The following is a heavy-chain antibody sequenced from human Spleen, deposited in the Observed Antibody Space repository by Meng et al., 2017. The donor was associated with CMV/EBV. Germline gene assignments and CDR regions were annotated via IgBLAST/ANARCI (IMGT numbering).Heavy chain of an antibody. V-gene: IGHV3-53*01. Sequence: GESLKISCAASGFTFSSYSMNWVRQAPGKGLEWVSIIYSGGGTYYADSVKGRFTISRDNSKNTLYLQMNSLRAEDTAVYYCARDRGSGSYVYYYYGMDVWGQGTTVTVSS. CDR1: GFTFSSYS. CDR3: ARDRGSGSYVYYYYGMDV. D-gene: IGHD3-10*01. J-gene: IGHJ6*02. CDR2: IYSGGGT.